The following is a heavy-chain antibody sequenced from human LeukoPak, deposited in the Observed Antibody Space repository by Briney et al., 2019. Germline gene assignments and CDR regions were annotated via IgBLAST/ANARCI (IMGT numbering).Heavy chain of an antibody. CDR2: IKQDGSEK. Sequence: HPGGSLRLSCAASGFTFSSYWMSWVRQAPGKGLEWVANIKQDGSEKYYVDSVKGRFTISRDNAKNSLYLQMNSLRAEDTAVYYCARGLIVVVTPYDAFDIWGQGTMVTVSS. J-gene: IGHJ3*02. D-gene: IGHD3-22*01. V-gene: IGHV3-7*01. CDR1: GFTFSSYW. CDR3: ARGLIVVVTPYDAFDI.